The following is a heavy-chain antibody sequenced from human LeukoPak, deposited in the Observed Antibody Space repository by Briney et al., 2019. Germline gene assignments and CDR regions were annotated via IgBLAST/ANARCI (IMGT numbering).Heavy chain of an antibody. V-gene: IGHV1-18*01. CDR2: ISGYNGNT. Sequence: ASVKVSCKASGYPFTNYGTSWVRQAPGQGLEWMGWISGYNGNTNSAQKVQGRVTMTTDTSTSTAYMELRSLRSDDTAVYYCARADPDGGNSDFDYWGQGTLVTVSS. J-gene: IGHJ4*02. D-gene: IGHD4-23*01. CDR1: GYPFTNYG. CDR3: ARADPDGGNSDFDY.